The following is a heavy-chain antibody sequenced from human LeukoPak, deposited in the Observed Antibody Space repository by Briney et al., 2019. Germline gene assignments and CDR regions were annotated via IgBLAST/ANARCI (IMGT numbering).Heavy chain of an antibody. Sequence: PSETLSLTCAVYGGSFSGYYWSWIRQPPGKGLEWIGEINHSGSTNYNPSLKSRVTISVDTSKNQFSLKLSSVTAADTAVYYCARRWYGSGSYYNVRYNWFDPWGQGTLVTVSS. J-gene: IGHJ5*02. CDR3: ARRWYGSGSYYNVRYNWFDP. V-gene: IGHV4-34*01. CDR2: INHSGST. CDR1: GGSFSGYY. D-gene: IGHD3-10*01.